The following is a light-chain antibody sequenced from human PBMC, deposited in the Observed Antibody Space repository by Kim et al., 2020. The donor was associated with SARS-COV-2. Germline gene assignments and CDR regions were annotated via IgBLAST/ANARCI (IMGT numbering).Light chain of an antibody. Sequence: DIQMTQSPSSLSASVGDRVTIICRASQDIRNDLGWYQQNPGRAPKRLIYGASSLQSGVPSRFSGSGSGTEFTLTISSVQPEDFATYFCLQHNTYPITFGQGTRLEIK. CDR3: LQHNTYPIT. J-gene: IGKJ5*01. CDR2: GAS. CDR1: QDIRND. V-gene: IGKV1-17*01.